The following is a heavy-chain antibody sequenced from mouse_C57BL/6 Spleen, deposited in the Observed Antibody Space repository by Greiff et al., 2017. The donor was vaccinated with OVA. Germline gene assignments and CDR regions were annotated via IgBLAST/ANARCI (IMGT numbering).Heavy chain of an antibody. CDR2: IWTGGGT. CDR1: GFSLTSYA. J-gene: IGHJ4*01. Sequence: QVQLQQSGPGLVAPSQSLSITCTVSGFSLTSYAISWVRQPPGKGLEWLGVIWTGGGTHYNSALKSRLSISKDNSKSQVFVKMNSLQTDDTARYYCARRGDGYYYYAMDYWGQGTSVTVSS. CDR3: ARRGDGYYYYAMDY. D-gene: IGHD2-3*01. V-gene: IGHV2-9-1*01.